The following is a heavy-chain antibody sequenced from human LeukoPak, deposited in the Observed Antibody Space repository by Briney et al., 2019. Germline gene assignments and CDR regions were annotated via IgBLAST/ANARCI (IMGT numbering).Heavy chain of an antibody. J-gene: IGHJ4*02. V-gene: IGHV3-21*01. CDR1: GFTFSSYS. Sequence: PGGSLRLSCAASGFTFSSYSMNWVRQAPGKGLEWVSSISSSSSYICYADSVKGRFTISRDNAKNSLYLQMNSLRAEDTAVYYCARESSITMVRGPAPGTFDYWGQGTLVTVSS. CDR3: ARESSITMVRGPAPGTFDY. CDR2: ISSSSSYI. D-gene: IGHD3-10*01.